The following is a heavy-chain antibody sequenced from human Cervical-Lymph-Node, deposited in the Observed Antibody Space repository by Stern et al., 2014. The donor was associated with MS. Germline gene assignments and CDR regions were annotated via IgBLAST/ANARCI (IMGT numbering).Heavy chain of an antibody. J-gene: IGHJ5*02. D-gene: IGHD1-26*01. CDR3: ARHLGSHESGWFDP. CDR1: GGTLISYP. CDR2: IMPSVGTS. V-gene: IGHV1-69*01. Sequence: VQLVQSGAEVKKPGSSVKVSCQASGGTLISYPISWVRQAPGQGLEWLGGIMPSVGTSNYAHKFQGRVTITADESTTTIYMELRSLKSEDTAVYYCARHLGSHESGWFDPWGQGTLVTVSS.